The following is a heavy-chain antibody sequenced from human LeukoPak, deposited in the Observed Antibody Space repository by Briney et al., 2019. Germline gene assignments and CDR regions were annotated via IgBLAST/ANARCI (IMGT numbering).Heavy chain of an antibody. Sequence: PGGSLRLSCAVSGFTFSSSWMHWVRQAPGKGLVWVSHIKTDGSTTAYADSVKGRFTISRDNAKNTLYLQMNSLRAEDTGVYYCAREDGDYAFDYWGQGTLVTVSS. V-gene: IGHV3-74*01. D-gene: IGHD4-17*01. CDR1: GFTFSSSW. J-gene: IGHJ4*02. CDR3: AREDGDYAFDY. CDR2: IKTDGSTT.